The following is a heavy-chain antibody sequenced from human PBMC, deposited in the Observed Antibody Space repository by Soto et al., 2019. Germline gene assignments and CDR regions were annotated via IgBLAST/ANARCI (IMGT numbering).Heavy chain of an antibody. J-gene: IGHJ3*02. V-gene: IGHV3-21*01. CDR3: ARETGWSFDI. CDR1: QFPSSRDT. Sequence: GVPLRLSLSPSQFPSSRDTMNSFRQARGEGLEWVLSISGSSSYIYYADSVRGRLTSSRDNARNSLYLQMNSLRAEDTAVYYCARETGWSFDIWGQGTMVTVAS. CDR2: ISGSSSYI. D-gene: IGHD7-27*01.